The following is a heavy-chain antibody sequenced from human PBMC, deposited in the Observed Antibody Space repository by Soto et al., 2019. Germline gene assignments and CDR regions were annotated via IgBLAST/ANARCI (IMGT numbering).Heavy chain of an antibody. J-gene: IGHJ5*02. CDR3: ARGVKYGAYSRWFDP. Sequence: GASVKLSCKASGYTYTSYDINCVRQATRQGLEYLGWMNPNSGNTGYVQKFQGRVTMTRDTSISTAYMELSSLRSEDTAVYFCARGVKYGAYSRWFDPWGQGTLVTVSS. D-gene: IGHD4-17*01. CDR1: GYTYTSYD. CDR2: MNPNSGNT. V-gene: IGHV1-8*01.